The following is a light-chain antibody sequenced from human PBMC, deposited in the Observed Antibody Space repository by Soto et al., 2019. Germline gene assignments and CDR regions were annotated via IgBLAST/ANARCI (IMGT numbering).Light chain of an antibody. J-gene: IGKJ2*02. V-gene: IGKV1-9*01. CDR2: SAS. CDR3: QQLYSYPRT. CDR1: QGIGSS. Sequence: IQLTQSPSSLSAFVGDRVTITCRASQGIGSSLAWYQQRPGKAPNLLIYSASTLQSGVPSRFSGSGSGTDFTLTINSLQPEDFATYYCQQLYSYPRTFGQGTKLEI.